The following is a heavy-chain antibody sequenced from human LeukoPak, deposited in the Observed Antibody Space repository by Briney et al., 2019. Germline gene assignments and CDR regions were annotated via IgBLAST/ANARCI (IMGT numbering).Heavy chain of an antibody. CDR3: ARDERYDSSGYPFDY. CDR2: IFYTGSP. Sequence: PSGTLSLTCAVSGGSINNYKWWSWIRQSPGKGLEWLGEIFYTGSPNYNPSFKSRITMSVDKSNNQFSLILTSVTVADTAVYYCARDERYDSSGYPFDYWGQGTLVTVSS. D-gene: IGHD3-22*01. J-gene: IGHJ4*02. V-gene: IGHV4-4*02. CDR1: GGSINNYKW.